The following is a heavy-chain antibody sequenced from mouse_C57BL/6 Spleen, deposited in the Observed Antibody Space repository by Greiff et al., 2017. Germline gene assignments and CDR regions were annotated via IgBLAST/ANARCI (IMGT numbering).Heavy chain of an antibody. Sequence: QVQLQQSGAELVKPGASVKLSCKASGYTFTEYTIHWVKQRSGRGLEWIGWFYPGSGSIKYNEKFKDKATLTADKPSSTVYMELSRLRSEDSAVYVCARREEKRDHYYGSSPYAMDYWGQGTSVTVSS. CDR2: FYPGSGSI. V-gene: IGHV1-62-2*01. J-gene: IGHJ4*01. CDR1: GYTFTEYT. D-gene: IGHD1-1*01. CDR3: ARREEKRDHYYGSSPYAMDY.